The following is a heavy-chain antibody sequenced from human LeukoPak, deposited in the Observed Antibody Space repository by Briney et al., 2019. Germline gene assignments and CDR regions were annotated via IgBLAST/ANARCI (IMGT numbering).Heavy chain of an antibody. J-gene: IGHJ4*02. Sequence: PSETLSLTCAVYGGSFSGYYWSWIRQPPGKGLEWIGEINHSGSTNYNPSLKSRVTISVDTSKNQFSLKLSSVTAADTAVYYCARGPPLYYYDSSGYKFDYWGRGTLVTVSS. CDR3: ARGPPLYYYDSSGYKFDY. CDR2: INHSGST. V-gene: IGHV4-34*01. D-gene: IGHD3-22*01. CDR1: GGSFSGYY.